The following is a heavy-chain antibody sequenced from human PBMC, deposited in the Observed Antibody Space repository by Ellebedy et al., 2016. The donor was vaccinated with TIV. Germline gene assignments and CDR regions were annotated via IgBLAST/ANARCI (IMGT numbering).Heavy chain of an antibody. V-gene: IGHV3-30-3*01. CDR1: GFNFSNYG. J-gene: IGHJ3*02. D-gene: IGHD3-10*01. CDR2: TSYDGNKK. Sequence: GESLKISCAASGFNFSNYGLHWVRQPPGKGLEWVAATSYDGNKKYDVESVKGRFTISRDNSKNKLYLQMNSLRADDTAMYYCARSMVRGVMGAFDIWGQGTMVTVSS. CDR3: ARSMVRGVMGAFDI.